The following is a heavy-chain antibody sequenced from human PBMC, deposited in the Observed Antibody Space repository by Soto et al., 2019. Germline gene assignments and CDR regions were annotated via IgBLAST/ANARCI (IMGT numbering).Heavy chain of an antibody. CDR1: GYSFTDYH. D-gene: IGHD2-8*01. V-gene: IGHV1-2*04. J-gene: IGHJ6*02. CDR3: ARGHSTDCSNGVCSFFYNHEMDV. CDR2: INPKSGGT. Sequence: QVPLVQSGAEVKKPGASVRVSYKASGYSFTDYHIHWVRQAPGQGLEWLGRINPKSGGTSTAQKFQGWVTMTRDRSISTVYMELTRLRSDDTAVYFCARGHSTDCSNGVCSFFYNHEMDVWGQGTTVTVSS.